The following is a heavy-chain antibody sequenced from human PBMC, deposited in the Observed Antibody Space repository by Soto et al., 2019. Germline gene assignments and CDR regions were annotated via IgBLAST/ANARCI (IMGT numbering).Heavy chain of an antibody. Sequence: QVRLVQSGAEVNKPGSSVKVSCKASGETFSSYSISWVRQAPGQGLGWMGGIVPIFGTTVYAPRLQGRLTITADGPTSTSYMELSGLTFEDTAVYYCAANSLGGGSQGDVWGQGTTVTVSS. V-gene: IGHV1-69*01. J-gene: IGHJ6*02. D-gene: IGHD3-10*01. CDR2: IVPIFGTT. CDR3: AANSLGGGSQGDV. CDR1: GETFSSYS.